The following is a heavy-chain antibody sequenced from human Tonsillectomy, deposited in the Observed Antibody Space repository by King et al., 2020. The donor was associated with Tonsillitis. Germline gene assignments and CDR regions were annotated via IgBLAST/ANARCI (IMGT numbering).Heavy chain of an antibody. CDR1: GFTFSSYE. CDR3: ARGRYYFWSGYYTTYYYYMDV. CDR2: ISSSGSTI. J-gene: IGHJ6*03. V-gene: IGHV3-48*03. D-gene: IGHD3-3*01. Sequence: VQLVESGGGLVQPGGSLRLSCAASGFTFSSYEMNWVRQAPGKGLEWVSYISSSGSTIYYADSVKGRFTISRDNAKNSLYLQMNSLRAEDTAVYYCARGRYYFWSGYYTTYYYYMDVWGKGTTVTVSS.